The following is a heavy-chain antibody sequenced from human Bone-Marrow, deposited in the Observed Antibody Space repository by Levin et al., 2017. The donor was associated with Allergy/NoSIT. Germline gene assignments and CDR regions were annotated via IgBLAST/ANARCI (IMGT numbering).Heavy chain of an antibody. J-gene: IGHJ4*02. V-gene: IGHV4-38-2*01. CDR1: GYSISRGYS. CDR2: IYYSGDT. D-gene: IGHD4-17*01. Sequence: PSETLSLTCSVSGYSISRGYSWGCVRQAPGKGLEWLGSIYYSGDTFYNPSLGGRATISVDTSKNQFSLRLTSVTAADTAVYSCASRATVTRDYYFDSWGQGCLVSVSS. CDR3: ASRATVTRDYYFDS.